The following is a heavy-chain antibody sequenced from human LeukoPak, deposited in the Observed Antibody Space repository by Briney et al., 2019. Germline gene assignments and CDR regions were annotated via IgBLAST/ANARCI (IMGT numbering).Heavy chain of an antibody. J-gene: IGHJ4*02. D-gene: IGHD6-13*01. Sequence: GGSLRLSCAASGFTFSSYAMSWVRQAPGKGLEWVSAISGSGGSTYYADSVKGRFTISRDNSKNTLYLQINSLRAEDTAVYYCAKDPSRIAAAGLYYFDYWGQGTLVTVSS. V-gene: IGHV3-23*01. CDR1: GFTFSSYA. CDR3: AKDPSRIAAAGLYYFDY. CDR2: ISGSGGST.